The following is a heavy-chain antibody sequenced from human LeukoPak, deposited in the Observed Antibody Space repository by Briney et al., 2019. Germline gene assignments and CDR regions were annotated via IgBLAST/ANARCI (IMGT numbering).Heavy chain of an antibody. CDR1: GYTFTSYD. V-gene: IGHV1-8*01. CDR3: ARGRVGCSGGSCYRY. D-gene: IGHD2-15*01. Sequence: ASVKVSCKASGYTFTSYDINWVRQATGQGGEWMGWMNPNSGNTGYTQKFQGRGTMNRNTSISTAYMELRSLRSEDTAVYYCARGRVGCSGGSCYRYWGQGTLVTVSS. J-gene: IGHJ4*02. CDR2: MNPNSGNT.